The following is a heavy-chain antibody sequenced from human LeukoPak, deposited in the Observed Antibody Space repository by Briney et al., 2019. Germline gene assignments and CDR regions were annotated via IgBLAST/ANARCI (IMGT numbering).Heavy chain of an antibody. CDR1: GYTFTSYY. D-gene: IGHD3-22*01. V-gene: IGHV1-46*01. CDR2: INPSGGST. J-gene: IGHJ4*02. Sequence: ASGKVSCKASGYTFTSYYMHWVRQAPGQGLEWMGIINPSGGSTSYAQKFQGRVTMTRDTSTSTVYMELSSLRSEDTAVYYCARDSKPYYYDSSGYYEFDYWGQGTLVTVSS. CDR3: ARDSKPYYYDSSGYYEFDY.